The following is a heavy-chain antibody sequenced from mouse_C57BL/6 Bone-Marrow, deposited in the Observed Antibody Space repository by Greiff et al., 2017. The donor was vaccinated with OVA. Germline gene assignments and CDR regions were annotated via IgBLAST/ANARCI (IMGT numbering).Heavy chain of an antibody. V-gene: IGHV5-4*01. D-gene: IGHD2-1*01. CDR2: ISDGGSYT. Sequence: EVKVVESGGGLVKPGGSLKLSCAASGFTFSSYAMSWVRQTPEKRLEWVATISDGGSYTYYPDNVKGRFTISRDNAKNNLYLQMSHLKSEDTAMYYCARDRDGNYEGESWFAYWGQGTLVTVSA. CDR3: ARDRDGNYEGESWFAY. CDR1: GFTFSSYA. J-gene: IGHJ3*01.